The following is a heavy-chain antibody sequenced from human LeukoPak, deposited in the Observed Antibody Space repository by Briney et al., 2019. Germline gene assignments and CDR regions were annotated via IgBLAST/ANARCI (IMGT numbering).Heavy chain of an antibody. V-gene: IGHV3-64*04. CDR2: ITSNGGST. Sequence: GGSQRLSCSASGFTFSRYAMHWVRQAPRKGLEYVSAITSNGGSTYYADSVKGRFTISRDNSKNTLYLQMNSLRAEDTAVYYCAKAKFRIVGATPFDYWGQGTLVTVSS. J-gene: IGHJ4*02. CDR3: AKAKFRIVGATPFDY. CDR1: GFTFSRYA. D-gene: IGHD1-26*01.